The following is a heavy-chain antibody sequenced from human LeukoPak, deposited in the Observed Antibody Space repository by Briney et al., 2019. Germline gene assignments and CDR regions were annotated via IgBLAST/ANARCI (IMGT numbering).Heavy chain of an antibody. J-gene: IGHJ4*02. CDR1: GFTFNQYW. D-gene: IGHD4-11*01. CDR2: LRTDGGRT. V-gene: IGHV3-74*01. CDR3: ARDHPGSNSLDY. Sequence: PGGSLRLSCVASGFTFNQYWMHWVRQARGAGGEWVSRLRTDGGRTNYAGSVKGRFTISRDNARNTVYLQMNSLRVEDTAVYYCARDHPGSNSLDYWGQGTLVTVSS.